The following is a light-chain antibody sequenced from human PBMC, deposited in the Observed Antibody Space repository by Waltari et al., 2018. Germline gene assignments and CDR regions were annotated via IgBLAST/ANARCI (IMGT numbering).Light chain of an antibody. J-gene: IGKJ4*01. V-gene: IGKV4-1*01. CDR2: WAS. CDR3: QQYYDSPLT. Sequence: DIVMTQSPDSLTVSLGERATIHCRSRQSLFYSPNKRNYLAWYQQKAGQSPKLLIYWASTRESGVPDRFSGSGSGTDFSLTISNLQAEDVAVYSCQQYYDSPLTFGGGTKVEIK. CDR1: QSLFYSPNKRNY.